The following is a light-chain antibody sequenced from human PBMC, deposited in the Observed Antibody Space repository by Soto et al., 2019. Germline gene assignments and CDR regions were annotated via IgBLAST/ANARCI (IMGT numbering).Light chain of an antibody. V-gene: IGLV2-23*02. CDR1: SSDVGSYNL. CDR2: EVS. CDR3: CSYAGSSTFYV. J-gene: IGLJ1*01. Sequence: SVLTQPASGNGFAGRASTISRTGTSSDVGSYNLVSWYQQHPGKAPKLMIYEVSKRPSGVSNRFSGSKSGNTASLTISGLQAEDEADYYCCSYAGSSTFYVFGTGTKVTVL.